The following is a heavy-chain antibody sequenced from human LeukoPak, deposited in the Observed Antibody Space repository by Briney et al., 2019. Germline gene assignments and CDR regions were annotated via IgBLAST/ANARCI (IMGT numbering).Heavy chain of an antibody. V-gene: IGHV3-9*01. J-gene: IGHJ3*02. CDR1: GFTFDDYA. Sequence: GGSLRLSCAASGFTFDDYAMHWVRQAPGEGLEWVSGISWNSGSIGYADSVKGRFTISRDNAKNSLYLQMNSLRAEDTALYYCAKGEQWLVVHDAFDIWGQGTMVTVSS. D-gene: IGHD6-19*01. CDR3: AKGEQWLVVHDAFDI. CDR2: ISWNSGSI.